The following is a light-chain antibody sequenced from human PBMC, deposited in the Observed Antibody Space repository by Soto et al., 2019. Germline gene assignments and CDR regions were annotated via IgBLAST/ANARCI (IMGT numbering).Light chain of an antibody. CDR3: YQYDSSPWT. Sequence: IEMTQSPATLSVSPGERATLSCRASQSVSSNLVWYQQKPGQAPRLLIYGASTRVTGIPARFSGSGSGTDFTLTISRLEPEDFAVYFCYQYDSSPWTFGQGTKVDIK. V-gene: IGKV3-15*01. CDR2: GAS. J-gene: IGKJ1*01. CDR1: QSVSSN.